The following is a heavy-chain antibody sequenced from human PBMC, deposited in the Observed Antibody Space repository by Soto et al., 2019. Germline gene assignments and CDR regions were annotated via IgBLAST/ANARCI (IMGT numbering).Heavy chain of an antibody. CDR1: GFTFSSYW. V-gene: IGHV3-7*01. Sequence: VQLVESGGGLVQPGGSLRLSCAASGFTFSSYWMSWVRQAPGKGLEWVANIKQDGSEKYYVDSVKGRFTISRDNAKNSLYLQMNSLRAEDTAVYYCARSTYYDFWSGYYTGTDDAFDIWGQGTMVTVSS. CDR2: IKQDGSEK. D-gene: IGHD3-3*01. J-gene: IGHJ3*02. CDR3: ARSTYYDFWSGYYTGTDDAFDI.